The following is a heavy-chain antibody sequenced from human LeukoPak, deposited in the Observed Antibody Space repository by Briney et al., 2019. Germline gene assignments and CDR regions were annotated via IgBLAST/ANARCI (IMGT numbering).Heavy chain of an antibody. CDR1: GFTFSSYS. D-gene: IGHD5-12*01. J-gene: IGHJ4*02. CDR2: ISSSSSYI. Sequence: NTGGSLRLSCAASGFTFSSYSMNWVRQAPGKGLEWVSSISSSSSYIYYADSVKGRFTISRDNAKNSLYLQMNSLRAEDTAVYYCASYPLNSGYDYGFDYWGQGTLVTVSS. V-gene: IGHV3-21*01. CDR3: ASYPLNSGYDYGFDY.